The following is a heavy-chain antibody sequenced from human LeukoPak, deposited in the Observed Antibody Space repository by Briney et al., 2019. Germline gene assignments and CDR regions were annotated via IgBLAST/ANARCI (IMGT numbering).Heavy chain of an antibody. J-gene: IGHJ4*02. V-gene: IGHV4-34*01. CDR1: GTSFTSYY. Sequence: SETLSPTRGVSGTSFTSYYCSWIRQTPGKGLEWIGEVNHSGYTNMNPSLKSRVTISVDTTKNQFSLMMTSVTAADTAVYFCARMTTGHDYWGQGVLVTVSS. CDR3: ARMTTGHDY. D-gene: IGHD4-11*01. CDR2: VNHSGYT.